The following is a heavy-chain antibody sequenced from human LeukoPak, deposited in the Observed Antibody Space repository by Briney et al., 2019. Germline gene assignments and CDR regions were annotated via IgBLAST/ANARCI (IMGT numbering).Heavy chain of an antibody. Sequence: GESLNISCKASGYSFTNYWIGWVRQMPGKGLEWMGIIYPGDSDTRYSPSFQGQVTISADKSISTAYLQWSSLKASDTAMYYCARPLLDSGDHGDFWGQGTLVTVSS. J-gene: IGHJ4*02. D-gene: IGHD4-17*01. V-gene: IGHV5-51*01. CDR3: ARPLLDSGDHGDF. CDR2: IYPGDSDT. CDR1: GYSFTNYW.